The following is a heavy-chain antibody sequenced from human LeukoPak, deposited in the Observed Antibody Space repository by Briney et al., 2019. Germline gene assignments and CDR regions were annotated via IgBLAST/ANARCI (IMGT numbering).Heavy chain of an antibody. J-gene: IGHJ5*02. D-gene: IGHD6-25*01. V-gene: IGHV1-2*02. CDR2: INPNSGGT. CDR1: GYTFTGYY. Sequence: ASVKVSCKVSGYTFTGYYMHWVRQAPGQGLEWMGWINPNSGGTNYAQKFQGRVTMTRDTSISTAYMELSRLRSDDTAVYYCARGGKIRQRNWFDPWGQGTRVTVSS. CDR3: ARGGKIRQRNWFDP.